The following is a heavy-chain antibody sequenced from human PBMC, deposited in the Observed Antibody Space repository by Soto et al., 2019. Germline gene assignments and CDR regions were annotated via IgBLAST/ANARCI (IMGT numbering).Heavy chain of an antibody. CDR3: ARDGQQLAPYAMDV. Sequence: QVQLVESGGGVVQPGRSLRLSCAASGFIFKHHARHWVLQAAGKGLEWVAQIWYDGSHTYYTDSVKGRFTISRDNRKDMVYLQMDSLRAEDTAVYYCARDGQQLAPYAMDVWGQGTTVTVSS. D-gene: IGHD1-1*01. V-gene: IGHV3-33*01. CDR1: GFIFKHHA. J-gene: IGHJ6*02. CDR2: IWYDGSHT.